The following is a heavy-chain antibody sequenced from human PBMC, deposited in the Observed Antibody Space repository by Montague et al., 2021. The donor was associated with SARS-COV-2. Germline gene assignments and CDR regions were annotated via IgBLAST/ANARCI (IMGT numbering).Heavy chain of an antibody. Sequence: TLSLTCTVSGGSIGSGGYYWSWIRQHPGKGLEWIGYIYYSGSTYYNPSLKSRVTISVDTSKNQFSLKLSSVTAADTAVYYCARARITMIVVVNAFDIWGQGTMVTVSP. CDR3: ARARITMIVVVNAFDI. CDR2: IYYSGST. D-gene: IGHD3-22*01. V-gene: IGHV4-31*03. CDR1: GGSIGSGGYY. J-gene: IGHJ3*02.